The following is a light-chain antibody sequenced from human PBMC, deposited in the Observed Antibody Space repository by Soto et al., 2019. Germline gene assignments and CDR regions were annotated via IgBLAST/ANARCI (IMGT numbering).Light chain of an antibody. V-gene: IGLV2-11*01. J-gene: IGLJ1*01. CDR3: YSSAGTYTFV. CDR2: DVS. CDR1: TSDVGAYNS. Sequence: QPALTQPRSVSGSPGQSVTISCTGTTSDVGAYNSVSWYRQHPGKAPKLMIYDVSKRPSGVPDRFSGSKSGNTASLTISGLQAEDEADYYCYSSAGTYTFVFGTGTKVTVL.